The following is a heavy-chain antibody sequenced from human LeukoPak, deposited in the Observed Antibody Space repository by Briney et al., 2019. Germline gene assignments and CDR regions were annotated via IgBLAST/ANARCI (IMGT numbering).Heavy chain of an antibody. V-gene: IGHV3-23*01. CDR1: GFIFSSYY. D-gene: IGHD6-13*01. J-gene: IGHJ6*02. Sequence: GGSLRLSCAASGFIFSSYYMSWVRPAPGMGLEWVSVITGSGGKTYYADARKCRVTISKDNSKNTVYLQMSSLRVDDTAVYYCAKAASSSWPSYYYGMDVWGQGTTVTVSS. CDR3: AKAASSSWPSYYYGMDV. CDR2: ITGSGGKT.